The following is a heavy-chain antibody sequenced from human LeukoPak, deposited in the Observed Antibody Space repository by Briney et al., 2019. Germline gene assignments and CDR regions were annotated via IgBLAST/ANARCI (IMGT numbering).Heavy chain of an antibody. V-gene: IGHV1-18*01. CDR1: GYNFPSNG. CDR3: ARVVYYDSSRYYPAVFDL. J-gene: IGHJ3*01. CDR2: ITPYNGKT. Sequence: GASVKVSCKASGYNFPSNGISWVRQAPGQGLEWMGWITPYNGKTIYAQKFQGRVTMTTDTSTNTAYMELRSLTSDDTAVYFCARVVYYDSSRYYPAVFDLWGQGTMVTVSS. D-gene: IGHD3-22*01.